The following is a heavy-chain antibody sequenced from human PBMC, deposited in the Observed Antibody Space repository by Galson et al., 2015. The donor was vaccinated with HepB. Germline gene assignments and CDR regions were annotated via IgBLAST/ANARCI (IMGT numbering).Heavy chain of an antibody. D-gene: IGHD2-21*02. V-gene: IGHV3-15*07. CDR2: IKSKTDGGTT. J-gene: IGHJ2*01. Sequence: SLRLSCAASGFTFSNAWMNWVRQAPGKGLEWVGRIKSKTDGGTTDYAAPVKGRFTISRNDSKNTLYLQMNSLKTEDTAVYYCTTGVVVTAILYWYFDLWGRGTLVTVSS. CDR3: TTGVVVTAILYWYFDL. CDR1: GFTFSNAW.